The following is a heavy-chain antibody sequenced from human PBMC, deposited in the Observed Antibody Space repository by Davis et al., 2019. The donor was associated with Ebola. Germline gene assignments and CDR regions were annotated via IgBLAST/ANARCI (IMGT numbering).Heavy chain of an antibody. CDR3: ARDGGGAAY. CDR1: GGSFSGYY. V-gene: IGHV4-34*01. J-gene: IGHJ4*02. CDR2: INHSGST. D-gene: IGHD3-16*01. Sequence: PSETLSLTCAVYGGSFSGYYWSWIRQPPGKGLEWIGEINHSGSTNYNPSLKSRVTISVDTSKNQFSLKLSSVTAADTAVYYCARDGGGAAYWGQGTLVTVSS.